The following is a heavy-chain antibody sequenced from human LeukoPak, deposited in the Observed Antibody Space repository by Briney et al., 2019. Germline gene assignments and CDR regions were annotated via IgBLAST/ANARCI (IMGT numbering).Heavy chain of an antibody. CDR1: GFTFSDYY. Sequence: GGSLRLSCAASGFTFSDYYMSWIRQAPGKGLEWVSYISSSGSTIYYADSVKGRFTISRDNAKNSLYLQMNSLRAEGTAVYYCASGYSSSWYNYWGQGTLVTVSS. CDR2: ISSSGSTI. V-gene: IGHV3-11*01. J-gene: IGHJ4*02. CDR3: ASGYSSSWYNY. D-gene: IGHD6-13*01.